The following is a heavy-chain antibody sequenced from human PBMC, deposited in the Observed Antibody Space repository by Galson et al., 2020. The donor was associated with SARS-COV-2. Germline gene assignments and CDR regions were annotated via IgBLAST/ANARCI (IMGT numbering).Heavy chain of an antibody. J-gene: IGHJ4*02. Sequence: PSETLSLTCTVSGGSIRSYYWSWIRQPPGRGLEWIGYIYYSGSTDYNPSLRSRVTISVDTSKNQFSLKLSSVTAADTAVYYCARETGYSGYVRWGQGTLVTVSS. CDR1: GGSIRSYY. CDR3: ARETGYSGYVR. V-gene: IGHV4-59*01. D-gene: IGHD5-12*01. CDR2: IYYSGST.